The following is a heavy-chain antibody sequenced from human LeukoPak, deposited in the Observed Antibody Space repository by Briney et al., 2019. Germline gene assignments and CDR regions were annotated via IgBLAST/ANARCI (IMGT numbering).Heavy chain of an antibody. D-gene: IGHD2-8*01. CDR3: AKDSPIYCTNGVCSKFDY. J-gene: IGHJ4*02. Sequence: GGSPRLSCAASGFTFSSYAMSWVRQAPGKGLEWVSAISGSGGSTYYADSVKGRFTISRDNSKNTLYLQMNSLRAEDTAVYYCAKDSPIYCTNGVCSKFDYWGQGTLVTVSS. CDR2: ISGSGGST. CDR1: GFTFSSYA. V-gene: IGHV3-23*01.